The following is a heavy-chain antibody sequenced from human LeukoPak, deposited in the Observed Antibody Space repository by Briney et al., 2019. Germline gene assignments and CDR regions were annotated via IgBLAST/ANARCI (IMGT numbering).Heavy chain of an antibody. J-gene: IGHJ5*02. CDR1: GGSISSYY. D-gene: IGHD2-2*01. Sequence: KPSETLSLTCTVSGGSISSYYWSWIRQPPGKGLEWIGYIYYSGSTNYYPSLKSRVTISVDTSKNQFSLKLTSVTAADTAVYYCARARVPDIVVVPAAIGGFDPWGQGTLVTVSS. CDR2: IYYSGST. CDR3: ARARVPDIVVVPAAIGGFDP. V-gene: IGHV4-59*01.